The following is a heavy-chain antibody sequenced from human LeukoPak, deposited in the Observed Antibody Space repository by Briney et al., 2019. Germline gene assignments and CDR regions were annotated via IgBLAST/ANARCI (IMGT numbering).Heavy chain of an antibody. CDR2: IYYSGST. D-gene: IGHD5-12*01. V-gene: IGHV4-31*03. CDR3: ARGVDIVATTHFDY. CDR1: GGSISSGGYY. Sequence: SQTLSLTCTVSGGSISSGGYYWSRIRQHPGKGLEWIGYIYYSGSTYYNPSLKSRVTISVDTSKNQFSLKLSPVTAADTAVYYCARGVDIVATTHFDYWGQGTLVTVSS. J-gene: IGHJ4*02.